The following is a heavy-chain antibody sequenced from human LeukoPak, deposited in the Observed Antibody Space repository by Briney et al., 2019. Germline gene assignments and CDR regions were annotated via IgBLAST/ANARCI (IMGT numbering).Heavy chain of an antibody. D-gene: IGHD1-7*01. J-gene: IGHJ6*03. V-gene: IGHV1-2*02. CDR2: INPNSGGT. CDR1: GYTFTGYY. CDR3: ARARGNYDLYYYYMDV. Sequence: ASVKVSCKASGYTFTGYYMHWVRQAPGQGLEWMGWINPNSGGTNYAQKFQGRVTMTRDTSISTAYMELSRLRPDDTAVYYCARARGNYDLYYYYMDVWGKGTTVTVSS.